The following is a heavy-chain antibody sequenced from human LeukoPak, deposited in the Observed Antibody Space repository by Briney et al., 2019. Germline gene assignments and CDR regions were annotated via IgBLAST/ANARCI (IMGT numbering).Heavy chain of an antibody. J-gene: IGHJ3*02. CDR1: GYSFTSYW. CDR2: IYPGDSDT. Sequence: GESLKISCKGSGYSFTSYWIGWVRQMPGKGLEWMGIIYPGDSDTRYSPSFQGQVTISADKSISTAYLQWSSLKASDTAMYYCASQQLGYCRSTSCFGAFDIWGQGTMVTVSS. D-gene: IGHD2-2*01. V-gene: IGHV5-51*01. CDR3: ASQQLGYCRSTSCFGAFDI.